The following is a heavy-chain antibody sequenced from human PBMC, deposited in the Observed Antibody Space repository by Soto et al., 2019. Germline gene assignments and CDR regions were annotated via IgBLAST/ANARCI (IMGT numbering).Heavy chain of an antibody. D-gene: IGHD6-25*01. CDR1: GGSISSGDYY. J-gene: IGHJ4*02. Sequence: PSETLSLTCTVSGGSISSGDYYWSWVRQPPGKDLEYIGYIYYTGNTYYNPSLNSRVTISVDTSKNQFSLKLSSVTAADTAVYFCVRRLAAKPRYYFDYWGQGTLVTVSS. CDR3: VRRLAAKPRYYFDY. CDR2: IYYTGNT. V-gene: IGHV4-30-4*01.